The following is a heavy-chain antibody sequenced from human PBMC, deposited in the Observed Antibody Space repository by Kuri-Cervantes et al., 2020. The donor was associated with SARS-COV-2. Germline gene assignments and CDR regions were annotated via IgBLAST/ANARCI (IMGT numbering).Heavy chain of an antibody. D-gene: IGHD6-13*01. CDR1: GFTFSSSS. Sequence: GESLKISCAASGFTFSSSSINWVRQAPGKGLEWVSYISSGSNSIYYADSVKGRFTISRDNAKNSLYLQMNSLRAEDTAVYYCARDCSSPYKYYYYYYMDVWGKGTTVTVSS. CDR2: ISSGSNSI. V-gene: IGHV3-21*05. J-gene: IGHJ6*03. CDR3: ARDCSSPYKYYYYYYMDV.